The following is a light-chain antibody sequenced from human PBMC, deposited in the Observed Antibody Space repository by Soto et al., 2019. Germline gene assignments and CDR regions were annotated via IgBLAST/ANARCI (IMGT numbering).Light chain of an antibody. CDR2: DVS. CDR3: QHRSNWPLT. V-gene: IGKV3-11*01. CDR1: QSVSSY. Sequence: EIVLTQSPATLPLSPGERATLSCRASQSVSSYLAWYQQKPGQAPRLLMYDVSNRATGIPARFSGSGSGTDFTLTISSLEPEDFAVYYCQHRSNWPLTFGGGTKVEIK. J-gene: IGKJ4*01.